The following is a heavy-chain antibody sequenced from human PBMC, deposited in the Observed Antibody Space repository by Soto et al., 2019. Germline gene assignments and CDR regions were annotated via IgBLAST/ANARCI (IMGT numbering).Heavy chain of an antibody. D-gene: IGHD6-19*01. V-gene: IGHV4-4*02. CDR2: IYHSGTT. J-gene: IGHJ4*02. Sequence: QVQLQESGPGVVKPLGTLALTCTVSGGSISSNNWWMWVRQSPEKGLEWIGEIYHSGTTNYNPSSHRRLPMSVDKANPQFSLMLTSVTAEHTAIYYCAREGGAGTFMGCDYWGQGTLVTVSS. CDR1: GGSISSNNW. CDR3: AREGGAGTFMGCDY.